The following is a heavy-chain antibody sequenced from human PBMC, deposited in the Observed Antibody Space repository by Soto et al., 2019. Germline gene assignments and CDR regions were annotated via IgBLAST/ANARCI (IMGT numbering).Heavy chain of an antibody. Sequence: PVGSLRLSCAASGFVFADYGVHWVSQAPGKGLEWVAVISFDGTNKFYADSVKGRFTISRDNSNNTLYLQMSSLRTEDTAVYYCAKDTLYPVVSYFYYGLDVWGQGTTVTVSS. V-gene: IGHV3-30*18. CDR2: ISFDGTNK. J-gene: IGHJ6*02. CDR1: GFVFADYG. CDR3: AKDTLYPVVSYFYYGLDV. D-gene: IGHD2-8*01.